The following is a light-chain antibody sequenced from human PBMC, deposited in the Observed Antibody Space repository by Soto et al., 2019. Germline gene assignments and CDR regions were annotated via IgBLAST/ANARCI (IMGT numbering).Light chain of an antibody. Sequence: DVVMTQSPLSLPVTLGQPASISCRSSQSLIHSDGDTYLNWFQQRPGQSPRRLIYKVSDRDSGVPERFSGSGSGTDFTLKISRVEAEDVGIYYCMQGTHWPWTFGQGTEVEIK. V-gene: IGKV2-30*02. CDR1: QSLIHSDGDTY. CDR3: MQGTHWPWT. CDR2: KVS. J-gene: IGKJ1*01.